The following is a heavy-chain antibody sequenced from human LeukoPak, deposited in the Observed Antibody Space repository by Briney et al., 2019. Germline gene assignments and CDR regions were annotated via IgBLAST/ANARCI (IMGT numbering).Heavy chain of an antibody. CDR2: IRYDGSNK. Sequence: GGSLRLSCAASGFTFSSYGMHWVRQAPGKGLEWVAFIRYDGSNKYYADSVKGRFTISRDNSKNTLYLQMNSLRAEDTAVYYCAKVPPGYYYDSSGYYWGQGTLVTVSS. J-gene: IGHJ4*02. CDR1: GFTFSSYG. CDR3: AKVPPGYYYDSSGYY. V-gene: IGHV3-30*02. D-gene: IGHD3-22*01.